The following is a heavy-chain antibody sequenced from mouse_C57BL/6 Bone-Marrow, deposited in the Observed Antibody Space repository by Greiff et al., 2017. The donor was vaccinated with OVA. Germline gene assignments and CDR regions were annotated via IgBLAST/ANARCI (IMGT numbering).Heavy chain of an antibody. CDR1: GFTFSDFY. CDR2: SRNKANDYTT. V-gene: IGHV7-1*01. Sequence: EVNVVESGGGLVQSGRSLRLSCATSGFTFSDFYMEWVRQAPGKGLEWIAASRNKANDYTTEYSASVKGRFIVSRYTSHSILYLHMNALRAEDTAIYYCASSYGNSVYAMDYWGRGTSVTVSS. D-gene: IGHD2-1*01. J-gene: IGHJ4*01. CDR3: ASSYGNSVYAMDY.